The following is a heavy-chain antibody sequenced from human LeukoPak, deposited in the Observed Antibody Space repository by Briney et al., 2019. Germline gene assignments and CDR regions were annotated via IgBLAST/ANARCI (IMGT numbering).Heavy chain of an antibody. CDR1: GGSFSGYY. D-gene: IGHD3-3*01. CDR3: ARGAYYDFWSGYYIRGMDV. V-gene: IGHV4-34*01. J-gene: IGHJ6*04. CDR2: INHSGST. Sequence: SETLSLTCAVYGGSFSGYYWSWIRQSPGKGLEWIGDINHSGSTNYNPSLKSRVTISVDTSKNQFSLKLSSVTAADTAVYYCARGAYYDFWSGYYIRGMDVWGKGTTVTVSS.